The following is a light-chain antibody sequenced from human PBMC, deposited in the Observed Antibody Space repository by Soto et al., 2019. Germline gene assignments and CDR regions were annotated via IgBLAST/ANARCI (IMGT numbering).Light chain of an antibody. Sequence: IQLTQSPSSLYASVGDRVTITCLASQGINSYLSWYQQKPGKAPKLLIYDASSLESGVPSRFSGSRSGTEFTLTISSLQPDDFATYYCQQYNSYSPLTFGGGTKVDI. CDR1: QGINSY. J-gene: IGKJ4*01. V-gene: IGKV1-5*01. CDR3: QQYNSYSPLT. CDR2: DAS.